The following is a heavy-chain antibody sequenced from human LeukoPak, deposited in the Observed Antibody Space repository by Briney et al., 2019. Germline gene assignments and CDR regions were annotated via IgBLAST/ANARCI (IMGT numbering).Heavy chain of an antibody. D-gene: IGHD3-9*01. Sequence: ASVKVSCKASGYTFTSYGISWVRQAPGQGLEWMGWISAYNGNTNYAQKLQGRVTMTTDTSTSTAYMELRSLRSDDTAVYYCARVFEYDILTGYPNWFDPWGQGTLVTVSS. CDR1: GYTFTSYG. V-gene: IGHV1-18*01. J-gene: IGHJ5*02. CDR3: ARVFEYDILTGYPNWFDP. CDR2: ISAYNGNT.